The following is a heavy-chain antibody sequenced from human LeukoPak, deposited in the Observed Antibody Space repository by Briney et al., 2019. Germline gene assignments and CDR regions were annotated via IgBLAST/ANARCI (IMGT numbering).Heavy chain of an antibody. CDR3: AKEGYYVAFDI. CDR1: GGSISSSSYY. CDR2: IYYSGST. V-gene: IGHV4-39*01. J-gene: IGHJ3*02. D-gene: IGHD3-10*02. Sequence: SETLSLTCTVSGGSISSSSYYWGWIRQPPGKGLEWIGSIYYSGSTYYNPSLKSRVTLSVDTSKNQFSLKLSSVTAADTAVYYCAKEGYYVAFDIWGQGTMVTVSS.